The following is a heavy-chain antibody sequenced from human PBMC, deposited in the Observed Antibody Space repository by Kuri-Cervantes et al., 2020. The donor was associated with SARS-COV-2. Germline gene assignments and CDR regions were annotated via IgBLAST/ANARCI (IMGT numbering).Heavy chain of an antibody. CDR1: GFTFDDYA. J-gene: IGHJ4*02. V-gene: IGHV3-9*01. CDR3: AKDMESGGSYSTFDY. D-gene: IGHD2-15*01. Sequence: SLKISCAASGFTFDDYAMHWVRQAPGKGLEWVSGISWNSGSIGYADSVKGRFTISRDNAKNSLYLQMNSPRAEDTALYYCAKDMESGGSYSTFDYWGQGTLVTVSS. CDR2: ISWNSGSI.